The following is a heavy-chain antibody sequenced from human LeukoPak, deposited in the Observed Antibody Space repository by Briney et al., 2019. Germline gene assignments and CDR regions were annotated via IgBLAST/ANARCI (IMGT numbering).Heavy chain of an antibody. CDR1: GFTFSSYV. D-gene: IGHD3-22*01. CDR2: ISYDGSNE. Sequence: HAGRSLRLSCAASGFTFSSYVMHWVRQAPGKGLEWVAIISYDGSNEYYADSVKGRFTISRDNSKNTLYLQMNSLRAADTAVYYCARDNYDSSTPYYFDYWGQGTLVTVSS. J-gene: IGHJ4*02. V-gene: IGHV3-30*04. CDR3: ARDNYDSSTPYYFDY.